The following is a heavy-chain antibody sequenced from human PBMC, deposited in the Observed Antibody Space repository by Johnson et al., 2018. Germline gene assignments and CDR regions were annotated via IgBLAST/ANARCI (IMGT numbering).Heavy chain of an antibody. CDR2: INPSGGSP. CDR3: ARAFSIGYRSNAFDI. V-gene: IGHV1-46*01. Sequence: QVQLVESGAEVKKPGASVKVSCKASGYTFTSYYMHWVRQAPGQGLEWMGIINPSGGSPSYAQKFQGRVTMTRNTSTSTVYMELSSLRSDDTAGYYCARAFSIGYRSNAFDIWGQGTMVTVSS. CDR1: GYTFTSYY. J-gene: IGHJ3*02. D-gene: IGHD3-22*01.